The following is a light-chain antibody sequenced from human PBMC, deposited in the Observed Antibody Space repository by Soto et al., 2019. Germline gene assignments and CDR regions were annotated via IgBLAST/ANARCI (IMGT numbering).Light chain of an antibody. CDR2: AAS. V-gene: IGKV1-27*01. J-gene: IGKJ4*01. CDR1: QGINIY. CDR3: QKYDRAPLA. Sequence: DVQMTQSPSSLSASVGDRVTITCRAGQGINIYLAWYQQKPGKVPKLLIDAASTLQTGVPSRFRGSGSGTDFTLTISSLQPEDVATYYCQKYDRAPLAFGGGTKEEIK.